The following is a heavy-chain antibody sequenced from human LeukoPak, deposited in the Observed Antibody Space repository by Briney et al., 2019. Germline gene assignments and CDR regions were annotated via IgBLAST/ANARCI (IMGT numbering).Heavy chain of an antibody. CDR2: IIPIFGTA. CDR1: GGTFSSYA. CDR3: ARDSGRYCSSTSCYYY. J-gene: IGHJ4*02. Sequence: ASVNVSCKASGGTFSSYAISWVRQAPAQGREWIGGIIPIFGTANYAQKFQRRVTITTDESTTTAYMELSSLRSEDTAVYYCARDSGRYCSSTSCYYYWGQGTLVTVSS. D-gene: IGHD2-2*01. V-gene: IGHV1-69*05.